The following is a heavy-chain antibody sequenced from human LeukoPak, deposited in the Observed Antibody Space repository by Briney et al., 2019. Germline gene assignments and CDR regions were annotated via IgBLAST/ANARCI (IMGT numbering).Heavy chain of an antibody. V-gene: IGHV3-30*02. J-gene: IGHJ4*02. Sequence: PGGSLRLSCAASGFTFSSYGMHWVRQAPGKGLEWVAFIRYDGSNKYYADSVKGRFTISRDNAKNSLYLQMNSLRAEDTALYHCARSVAGTGEYYFDYWGQGTLVTVSS. CDR2: IRYDGSNK. D-gene: IGHD6-19*01. CDR3: ARSVAGTGEYYFDY. CDR1: GFTFSSYG.